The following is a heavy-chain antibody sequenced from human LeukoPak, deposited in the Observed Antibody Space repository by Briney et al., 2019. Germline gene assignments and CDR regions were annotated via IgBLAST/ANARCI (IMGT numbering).Heavy chain of an antibody. Sequence: GESLKTPCKGSGYSFISYWIGWGRQMPGKGLVGMGVIYHGNSDTRYSPSFQGQVTISADKSISTTYLQWSSLKASYTAIYYCATTTDGCAGDYWGQGTLVTVSS. CDR1: GYSFISYW. CDR2: IYHGNSDT. J-gene: IGHJ4*02. D-gene: IGHD5-24*01. CDR3: ATTTDGCAGDY. V-gene: IGHV5-51*01.